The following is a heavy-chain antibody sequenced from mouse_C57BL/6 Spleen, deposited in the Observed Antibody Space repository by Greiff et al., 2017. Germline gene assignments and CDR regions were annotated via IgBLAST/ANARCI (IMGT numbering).Heavy chain of an antibody. CDR1: GYTFTSYW. V-gene: IGHV1-64*01. J-gene: IGHJ2*01. CDR2: IHPNSGST. CDR3: ARSLANWYYFDY. Sequence: QVQLKQPGAELVKPGASVKLSCKASGYTFTSYWMHWVKQRPGQGLEWIGMIHPNSGSTNYNEKFKSKATLTGDKSSSTAYMQLSSLTSEDSAVXDCARSLANWYYFDYWGQGTTLTVSS. D-gene: IGHD4-1*01.